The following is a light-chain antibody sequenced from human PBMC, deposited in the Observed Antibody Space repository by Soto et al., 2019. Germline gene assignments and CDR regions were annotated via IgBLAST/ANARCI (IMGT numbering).Light chain of an antibody. V-gene: IGKV3-11*01. CDR2: DAF. J-gene: IGKJ1*01. CDR1: QSVNRY. Sequence: VFTQSPATLSLSPGERATLSCRASQSVNRYLAWYQHRPGQAPRLLIYDAFNRATGVPARFTGSGSGTDFTLTISSLEPEDSAVYYCQQRSNWPPWTFGQGTKVDIK. CDR3: QQRSNWPPWT.